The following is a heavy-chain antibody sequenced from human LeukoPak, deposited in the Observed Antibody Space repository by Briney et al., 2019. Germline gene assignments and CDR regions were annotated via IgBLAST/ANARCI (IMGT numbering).Heavy chain of an antibody. V-gene: IGHV4-61*01. J-gene: IGHJ3*02. D-gene: IGHD3-10*01. CDR1: GGSISSGSYY. Sequence: PSETLSLTCTVSGGSISSGSYYWSWIRQPPGKGLEWIGYIYYSGSTNYNPSLKSRVTISVDTSKNQFSLKLSSVTAADTAVYYCARGVATMVRGVPLDAFDIWGQGTMVTVSS. CDR3: ARGVATMVRGVPLDAFDI. CDR2: IYYSGST.